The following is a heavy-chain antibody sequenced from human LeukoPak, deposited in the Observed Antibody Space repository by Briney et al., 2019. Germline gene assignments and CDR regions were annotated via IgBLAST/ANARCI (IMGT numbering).Heavy chain of an antibody. D-gene: IGHD5-12*01. CDR3: AKANSGYDYYFDY. CDR1: GLTFDVYA. CDR2: ISGDGGST. V-gene: IGHV3-43*02. Sequence: GGSLRLSCAASGLTFDVYAMHWVRQAPGRGLEWVSLISGDGGSTYYADSVRGRFTISRDNSKNSLYLQMNSLRTEDTALYYCAKANSGYDYYFDYWGQGTLVTVSS. J-gene: IGHJ4*02.